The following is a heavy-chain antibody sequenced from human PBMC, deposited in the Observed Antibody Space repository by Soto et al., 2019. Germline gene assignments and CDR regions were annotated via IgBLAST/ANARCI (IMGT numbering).Heavy chain of an antibody. Sequence: SETLSLTCTVSGGSISSYYWSWIRQPPGKGLEWIGYIYYSGSTNYNPSLKSRVTISVDTSKNQFSLKLSSVTAADTAVYYCARAYHYDSSGYNDYWGQGTLVTVSS. CDR3: ARAYHYDSSGYNDY. V-gene: IGHV4-59*01. D-gene: IGHD3-22*01. J-gene: IGHJ4*02. CDR1: GGSISSYY. CDR2: IYYSGST.